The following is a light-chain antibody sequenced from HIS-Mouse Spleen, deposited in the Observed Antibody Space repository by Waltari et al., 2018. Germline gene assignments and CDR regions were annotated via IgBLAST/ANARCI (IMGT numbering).Light chain of an antibody. CDR2: SNN. J-gene: IGLJ2*01. CDR3: AAWDDSLNGVV. Sequence: QSVLTQPPSASGTPGQRVTISCSGSSSNIGSNTVNWYQQLPGTAPTLLIYSNNQRPSGVPDLFSGSKSGTSASLAISGLQSEDEADYYCAAWDDSLNGVVFGGGTKLTVL. V-gene: IGLV1-44*01. CDR1: SSNIGSNT.